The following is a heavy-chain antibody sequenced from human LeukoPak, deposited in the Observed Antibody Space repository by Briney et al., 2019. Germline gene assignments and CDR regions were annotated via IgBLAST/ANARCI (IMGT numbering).Heavy chain of an antibody. CDR3: AKEYIQTGSFDC. V-gene: IGHV3-30*18. CDR1: GFTFSSYG. D-gene: IGHD3-9*01. Sequence: GGSLRLTCAASGFTFSSYGMHWVRQAPGKGLEWVAVISYDGSNKYYADSVKGRFTISRDNFKNTLYLQMNSLRAEDTAVYYCAKEYIQTGSFDCWGQGTLVTVSS. J-gene: IGHJ4*02. CDR2: ISYDGSNK.